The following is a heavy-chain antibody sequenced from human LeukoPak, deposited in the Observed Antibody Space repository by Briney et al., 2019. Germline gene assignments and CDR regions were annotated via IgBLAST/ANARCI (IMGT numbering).Heavy chain of an antibody. V-gene: IGHV4-39*07. CDR1: GGSISSSSYY. Sequence: SETLSLTCTVSGGSISSSSYYWGWIRQPPGKGLEWIASIYYSGSTYYNPSLKSRVTISVDTSKNQFSLKLSSVTAADTAVYYCARDVGGTGGYWGQGTLVTVSS. CDR2: IYYSGST. J-gene: IGHJ4*02. D-gene: IGHD3-16*01. CDR3: ARDVGGTGGY.